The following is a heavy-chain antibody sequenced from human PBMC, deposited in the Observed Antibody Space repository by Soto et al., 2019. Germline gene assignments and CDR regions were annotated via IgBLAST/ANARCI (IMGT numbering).Heavy chain of an antibody. CDR1: GFTFSTYA. V-gene: IGHV3-23*01. Sequence: LSLTCAASGFTFSTYAMTWVRQAPGKGLEWVSGILSGGGAYYGDSVRGRLTISRDNSKNTLYLQMNSLRADDTAVYFCTRGNGASSYYNMDVWGKGTTVTVSS. CDR2: ILSGGGA. CDR3: TRGNGASSYYNMDV. J-gene: IGHJ6*03. D-gene: IGHD1-1*01.